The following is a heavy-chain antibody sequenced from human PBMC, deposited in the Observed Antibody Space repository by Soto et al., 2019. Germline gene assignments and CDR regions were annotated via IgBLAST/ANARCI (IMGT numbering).Heavy chain of an antibody. CDR3: AKGTPVLAF. Sequence: PGGSLRLSCAASGLTFSIYGMSWARQAPGKGLEWVSAVSGSGDSTYYADSVKGRFTISRDNSKNTLYLQMNSLRAEDAAVYYCAKGTPVLAFWGQGTTVTVSS. CDR2: VSGSGDST. D-gene: IGHD2-8*02. V-gene: IGHV3-23*01. J-gene: IGHJ6*02. CDR1: GLTFSIYG.